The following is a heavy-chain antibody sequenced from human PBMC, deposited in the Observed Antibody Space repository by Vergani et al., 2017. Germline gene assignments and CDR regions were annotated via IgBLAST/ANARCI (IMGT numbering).Heavy chain of an antibody. Sequence: QVQLVESGGGVVQPGRSLRLSCAASGFTFSSYGMHWVRQAPGKGLEWVAVIWYDGSNKYYADSVKGRFTISRDNSKNTLYLQMNSLRAEDTAVYYCARDMALDDILTGYRNHWGQGTLVTVSS. CDR3: ARDMALDDILTGYRNH. CDR1: GFTFSSYG. J-gene: IGHJ5*02. D-gene: IGHD3-9*01. V-gene: IGHV3-33*01. CDR2: IWYDGSNK.